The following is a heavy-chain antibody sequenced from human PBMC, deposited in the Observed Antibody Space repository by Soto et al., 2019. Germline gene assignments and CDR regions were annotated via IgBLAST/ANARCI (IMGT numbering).Heavy chain of an antibody. V-gene: IGHV4-30-2*01. D-gene: IGHD3-9*01. CDR1: GGSISSGGYS. Sequence: PSETLSLTCAVSGGSISSGGYSWSWIRQPPGKGLEWIGYIYHSGSTYYNPSLKSRVTISVDRSKNQFSLKLSSVTAADTAVYYCARERRYFDWLLGDGGIDYWGQGTLVTVSS. CDR3: ARERRYFDWLLGDGGIDY. J-gene: IGHJ4*02. CDR2: IYHSGST.